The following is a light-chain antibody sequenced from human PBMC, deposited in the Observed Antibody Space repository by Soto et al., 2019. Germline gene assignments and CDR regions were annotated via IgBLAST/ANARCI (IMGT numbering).Light chain of an antibody. CDR2: GNS. CDR3: QSYDSSLSVV. CDR1: SSNIGAGYD. Sequence: QPVLTQPPSVSGAPGQRVTISCTGSSSNIGAGYDVHWYQQLPGTAPKLLMYGNSNRPSGVPERFSGSKSGTSASLAITKLQAEDEADYYCQSYDSSLSVVFGGGTKLTVL. J-gene: IGLJ2*01. V-gene: IGLV1-40*01.